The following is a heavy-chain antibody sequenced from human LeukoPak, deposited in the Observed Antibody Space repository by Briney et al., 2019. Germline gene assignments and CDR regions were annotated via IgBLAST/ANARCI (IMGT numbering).Heavy chain of an antibody. Sequence: SQTLSLTCTVSGGSISSGGYYWSWIRQHPGKGLEWIGYIYYSGSTYYNPSLKSRVTISVDTSKNQFSLKLSSVTAADTAVYYCARAPTREDYFDYWGQGTLVTVSS. J-gene: IGHJ4*02. V-gene: IGHV4-31*03. CDR1: GGSISSGGYY. CDR3: ARAPTREDYFDY. CDR2: IYYSGST.